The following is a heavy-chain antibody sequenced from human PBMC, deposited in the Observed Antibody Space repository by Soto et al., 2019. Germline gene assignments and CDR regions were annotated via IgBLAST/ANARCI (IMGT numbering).Heavy chain of an antibody. D-gene: IGHD4-17*01. CDR1: GYTFTSYG. CDR2: ISAYNGNT. CDR3: ARDRPTGDYGDYFLAGSDAFDI. V-gene: IGHV1-18*01. J-gene: IGHJ3*02. Sequence: GASVKVSCKASGYTFTSYGISWVRQAPGQGLEWMGWISAYNGNTNYAQKLQGRVTMTTDTSTSTAYMELRSLRSDDTAVYYCARDRPTGDYGDYFLAGSDAFDIWGQGAMVTVSS.